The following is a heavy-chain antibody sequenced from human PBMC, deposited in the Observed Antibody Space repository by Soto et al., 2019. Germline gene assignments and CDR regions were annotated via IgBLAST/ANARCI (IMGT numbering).Heavy chain of an antibody. J-gene: IGHJ4*02. D-gene: IGHD1-1*01. CDR3: TRKERTGPFDY. V-gene: IGHV3-49*03. Sequence: GGSLRLSCTASGFTFGDYAMSWFRQAPWKGLEWVGFIRSKADGGTTEYAASVKGRFTMSIDDCKSIAYLQMNSLKTEAPAVYYCTRKERTGPFDYWGQG. CDR1: GFTFGDYA. CDR2: IRSKADGGTT.